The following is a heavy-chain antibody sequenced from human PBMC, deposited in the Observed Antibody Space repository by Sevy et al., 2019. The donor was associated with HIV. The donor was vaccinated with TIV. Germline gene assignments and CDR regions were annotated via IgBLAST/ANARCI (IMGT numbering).Heavy chain of an antibody. V-gene: IGHV5-10-1*01. J-gene: IGHJ4*02. CDR3: ARHSERYCSGDSCPHFDY. Sequence: GESQKISCKGSGYSFTSYWISWVRQMPGKGLEWMGRIDPSDSYTNYSPSFQGHVTISADKSISTAYLQWSSLKASDTAMYYCARHSERYCSGDSCPHFDYWGQGTLVTVSS. CDR1: GYSFTSYW. CDR2: IDPSDSYT. D-gene: IGHD2-15*01.